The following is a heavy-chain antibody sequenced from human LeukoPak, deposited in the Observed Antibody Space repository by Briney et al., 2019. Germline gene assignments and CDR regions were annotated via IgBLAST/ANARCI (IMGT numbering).Heavy chain of an antibody. V-gene: IGHV3-53*04. CDR1: GFTDSSNY. J-gene: IGHJ3*02. CDR3: ARGYGSGSYYNSPPDAFDI. Sequence: GGSLRLSCAASGFTDSSNYMRWVRQAPGKGLERVSVIYRGGSTYYTDSVKGRFTISRHNSKNTLYLQMNSLRAEDTAVYYCARGYGSGSYYNSPPDAFDIWGQGTMVTVSS. CDR2: IYRGGST. D-gene: IGHD3-10*01.